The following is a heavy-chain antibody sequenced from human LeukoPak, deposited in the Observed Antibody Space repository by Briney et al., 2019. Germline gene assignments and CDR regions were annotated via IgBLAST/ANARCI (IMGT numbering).Heavy chain of an antibody. V-gene: IGHV4-39*07. CDR2: IYYSGST. CDR3: ARLDYYDTSGPAK. D-gene: IGHD3-22*01. J-gene: IGHJ4*02. Sequence: SETLSLTCTVSGGSISSSSYYWGWIRQPPGKGLEWIGSIYYSGSTYYNPSLKSRVTISVDTSKNQFSLELSSVTAADTAVYYCARLDYYDTSGPAKWGQGTLVTVSS. CDR1: GGSISSSSYY.